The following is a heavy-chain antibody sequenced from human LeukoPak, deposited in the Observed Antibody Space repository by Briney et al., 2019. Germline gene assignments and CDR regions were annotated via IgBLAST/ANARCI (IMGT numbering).Heavy chain of an antibody. Sequence: GESLKISCKGSGYSFTSYWIGWVRQMPGKGLEWMGIIYPGDSDTRYSPSFQGQVTISADKSISTAYLQWSSLKASDTAMYYCARHDIYLNYYDSSGYSSFDYWGQGTLVTVSS. CDR3: ARHDIYLNYYDSSGYSSFDY. CDR1: GYSFTSYW. D-gene: IGHD3-22*01. J-gene: IGHJ4*02. CDR2: IYPGDSDT. V-gene: IGHV5-51*01.